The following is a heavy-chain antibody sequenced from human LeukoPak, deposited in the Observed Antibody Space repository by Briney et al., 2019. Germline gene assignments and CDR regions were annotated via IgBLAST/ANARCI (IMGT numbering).Heavy chain of an antibody. D-gene: IGHD3-22*01. CDR3: AKDSLYYYASTGYFDY. J-gene: IGHJ4*02. CDR2: ISWNSGNI. Sequence: GRSLRLSCAASGFTFDDYAMHWVRQAPGKGLEWVSGISWNSGNIGYADSVKGRFTISRDNAKNSLYLQMNSLRAEDTALYYCAKDSLYYYASTGYFDYWGQGTLVTVSS. CDR1: GFTFDDYA. V-gene: IGHV3-9*01.